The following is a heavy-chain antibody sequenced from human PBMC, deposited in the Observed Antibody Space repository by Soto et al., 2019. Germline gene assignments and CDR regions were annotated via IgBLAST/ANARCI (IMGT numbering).Heavy chain of an antibody. J-gene: IGHJ6*02. D-gene: IGHD6-13*01. V-gene: IGHV3-23*01. CDR2: ISGGGVST. Sequence: PGGSLRLSCATSGFTFNNYAMSWVRQAPGKGLEWVSGISGGGVSTYYADTVKGRFTISRDNSKNTMYLQMSSLRVEDTAVYYCAKPMAAAGRSYYYYGVDVWGQGTTVTVSS. CDR1: GFTFNNYA. CDR3: AKPMAAAGRSYYYYGVDV.